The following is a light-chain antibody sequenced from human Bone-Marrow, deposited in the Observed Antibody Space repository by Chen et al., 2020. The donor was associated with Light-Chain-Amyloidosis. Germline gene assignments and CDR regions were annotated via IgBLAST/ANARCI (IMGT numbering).Light chain of an antibody. J-gene: IGKJ4*01. V-gene: IGKV3-20*01. Sequence: VLTQSPGTLSLSPGERATLSCRASQSISNSLAWYQQKPGQAPRLLIYDASSRATGIPVRFSGSGSGTDFTLTISRLEPEDFAVYYCQRYGVFGGGTKVEIK. CDR2: DAS. CDR3: QRYGV. CDR1: QSISNS.